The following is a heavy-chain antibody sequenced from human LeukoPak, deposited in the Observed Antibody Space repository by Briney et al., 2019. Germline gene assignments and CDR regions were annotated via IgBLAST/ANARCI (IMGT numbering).Heavy chain of an antibody. J-gene: IGHJ4*02. CDR3: ARALSFDYGDYGTFDY. V-gene: IGHV4-31*03. D-gene: IGHD4-17*01. Sequence: SETLSLTCTVSGGSISSGGYYWSWIRQPPGEGLEWIGYIYYSGSTYYNPSLKSRLTISVDTSKNQFSLKLSSVTAADTDGYYCARALSFDYGDYGTFDYWGQGTLVTVSS. CDR1: GGSISSGGYY. CDR2: IYYSGST.